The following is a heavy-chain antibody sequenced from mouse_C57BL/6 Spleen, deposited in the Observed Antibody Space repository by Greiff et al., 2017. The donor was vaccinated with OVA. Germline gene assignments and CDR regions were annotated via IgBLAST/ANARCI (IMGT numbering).Heavy chain of an antibody. J-gene: IGHJ4*01. CDR3: ARDYSNFYAMDY. CDR1: GYTFTSYW. Sequence: QVHVKQSGAELVKPGASVKLSCKASGYTFTSYWMHWVKQRPGRGLEWIGRIDPNSGGTKYNEKFKSKATLTVDKPSSTAYMQLSSLTSEDSAVYYCARDYSNFYAMDYWGQGTSVTVSS. CDR2: IDPNSGGT. D-gene: IGHD2-5*01. V-gene: IGHV1-72*01.